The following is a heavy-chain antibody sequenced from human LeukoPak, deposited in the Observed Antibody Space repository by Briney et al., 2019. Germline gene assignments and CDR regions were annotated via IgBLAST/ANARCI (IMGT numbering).Heavy chain of an antibody. CDR3: AKKTPGTYPFDY. V-gene: IGHV3-23*01. Sequence: PGGSLRLPCAASGFSFSSTAMNWVRQAPGKGLEWVSASGTDGDTYYADSVQGRFTISRDNSRNTLYLQMTSLRADDTAVYYCAKKTPGTYPFDYWGQGTLVTVSP. J-gene: IGHJ4*02. D-gene: IGHD6-13*01. CDR1: GFSFSSTA. CDR2: SGTDGDT.